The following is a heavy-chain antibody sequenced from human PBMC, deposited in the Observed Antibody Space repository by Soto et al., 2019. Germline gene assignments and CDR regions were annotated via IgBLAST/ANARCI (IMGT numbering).Heavy chain of an antibody. J-gene: IGHJ4*02. D-gene: IGHD6-13*01. CDR2: VYNSGST. Sequence: SETLSLTCTVSGGSISSNYWTWIRQPPGKGLEWIGYVYNSGSTNYNPSLRSRVTISEDTSKSQFSLKVNSMTAADTAVYYCARYRREAVAGYTLDNWGQGILVTVSS. CDR3: ARYRREAVAGYTLDN. V-gene: IGHV4-59*01. CDR1: GGSISSNY.